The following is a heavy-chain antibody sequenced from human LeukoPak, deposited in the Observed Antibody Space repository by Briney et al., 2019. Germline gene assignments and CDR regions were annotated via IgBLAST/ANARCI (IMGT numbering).Heavy chain of an antibody. J-gene: IGHJ6*03. V-gene: IGHV3-30-3*01. Sequence: PGGSLRLSCAASGFTFSSYAMHWVRQAPGKGLEWVAVISYDGSNKYYADSVKGRFTISRDNSQNTLYLQMNSLRSEDTAVYYCARGFRGEQGYMDVWGKGTTVTVSS. CDR1: GFTFSSYA. D-gene: IGHD3-10*01. CDR3: ARGFRGEQGYMDV. CDR2: ISYDGSNK.